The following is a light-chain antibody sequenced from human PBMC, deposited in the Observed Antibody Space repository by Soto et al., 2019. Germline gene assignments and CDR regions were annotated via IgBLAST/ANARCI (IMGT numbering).Light chain of an antibody. CDR1: SSDVGGYNY. CDR2: AVS. Sequence: QSALTQPASVSGSPGQSITISCTGTSSDVGGYNYVSWYQQHPGKAPKLMISAVSDRPSWVSNRFSGSKSGNTASLTISGLQPEDEADYYCTSYTSSGTYVFGTGTQLTVL. J-gene: IGLJ1*01. CDR3: TSYTSSGTYV. V-gene: IGLV2-14*01.